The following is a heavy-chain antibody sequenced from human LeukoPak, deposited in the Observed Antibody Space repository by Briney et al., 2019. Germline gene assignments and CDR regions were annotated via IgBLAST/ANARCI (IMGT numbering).Heavy chain of an antibody. V-gene: IGHV4-39*01. CDR1: GGSISSSSYY. Sequence: PSETLSLTCTVSGGSISSSSYYWGWIHQPPGKGLEWIGSIYYSGSTYYNPSLKSRVTISVDTSKNQFSLKPSSVTAADTAVYYCARHIGAAAAGTYYWGQGTLVTVSS. J-gene: IGHJ4*02. D-gene: IGHD6-13*01. CDR3: ARHIGAAAAGTYY. CDR2: IYYSGST.